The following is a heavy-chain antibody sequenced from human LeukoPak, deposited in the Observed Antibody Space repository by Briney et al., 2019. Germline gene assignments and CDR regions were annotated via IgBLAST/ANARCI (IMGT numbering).Heavy chain of an antibody. CDR2: FSHGGST. D-gene: IGHD2-2*01. Sequence: PSETLSLTCAVSGYSITSGYYWGWIRQPPGKGLEWIGSFSHGGSTYYNPSLKSRVTISEDTSKNQFSLKLSSVTAADTAVYYCARVRGYCSGTSCYRYYFDYWGQGTLVTVSS. V-gene: IGHV4-38-2*01. J-gene: IGHJ4*02. CDR3: ARVRGYCSGTSCYRYYFDY. CDR1: GYSITSGYY.